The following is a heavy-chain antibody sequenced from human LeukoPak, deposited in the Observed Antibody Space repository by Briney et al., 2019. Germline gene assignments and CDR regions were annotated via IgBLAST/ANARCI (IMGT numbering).Heavy chain of an antibody. CDR1: GFTFSSYN. CDR2: ITISSYTI. Sequence: PGGSLRLSCAASGFTFSSYNMNWVRQAPGQGLEWFSYITISSYTIYYADSVQGRFTISRDNAKKSLFLQMNSLRAEDTAAYYRGKINWSHCDILNGYRYYFDCGGQGTLVTVSS. J-gene: IGHJ4*02. CDR3: GKINWSHCDILNGYRYYFDC. D-gene: IGHD3-9*01. V-gene: IGHV3-48*04.